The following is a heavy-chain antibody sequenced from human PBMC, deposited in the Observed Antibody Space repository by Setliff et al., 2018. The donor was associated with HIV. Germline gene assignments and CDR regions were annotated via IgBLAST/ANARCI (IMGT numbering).Heavy chain of an antibody. V-gene: IGHV3-66*01. Sequence: LRLSCAASGFTVSSNYMSWVRQAPGKGLEWVSVIYIGGSTYYADSVKGRFTISRDNSKNTLYLQMNSLRAEDTAVYYCARKDYYDTFDIWGQGTMVTVSS. CDR1: GFTVSSNY. J-gene: IGHJ3*02. D-gene: IGHD1-26*01. CDR2: IYIGGST. CDR3: ARKDYYDTFDI.